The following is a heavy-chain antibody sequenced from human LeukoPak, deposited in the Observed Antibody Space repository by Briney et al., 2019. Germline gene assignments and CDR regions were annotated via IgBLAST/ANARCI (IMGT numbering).Heavy chain of an antibody. CDR3: AKDWAIFGVVTDLFDY. J-gene: IGHJ4*02. D-gene: IGHD3-3*01. Sequence: GGSLRLSCAASGFTFSSYGMHWVRQAPGEGLEWVAVIWYDGSNKYYADSVKGRFTISRDNSKNTLYLQMNSLRAENTAVYYCAKDWAIFGVVTDLFDYWGQGTLVTVSS. V-gene: IGHV3-33*06. CDR2: IWYDGSNK. CDR1: GFTFSSYG.